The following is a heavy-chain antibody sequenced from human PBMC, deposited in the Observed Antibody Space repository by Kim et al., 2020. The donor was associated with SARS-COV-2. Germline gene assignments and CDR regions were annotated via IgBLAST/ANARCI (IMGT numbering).Heavy chain of an antibody. Sequence: SPKSRVTLSGETSQNQFSLKLSSVTAADTAVYYCARLNYYDSSGYYEFDYWGQGTLVTVSS. D-gene: IGHD3-22*01. V-gene: IGHV4-39*01. CDR3: ARLNYYDSSGYYEFDY. J-gene: IGHJ4*02.